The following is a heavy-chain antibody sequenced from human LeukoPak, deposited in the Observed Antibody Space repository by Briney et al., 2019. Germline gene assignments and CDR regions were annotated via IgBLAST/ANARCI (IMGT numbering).Heavy chain of an antibody. CDR2: IIPIFGTA. V-gene: IGHV1-69*13. J-gene: IGHJ6*02. D-gene: IGHD4-23*01. CDR1: GGTFSSYA. CDR3: ANGVVTLYYYYGMDV. Sequence: SVKVSCKASGGTFSSYAISWVRQAPGQGLEWMGGIIPIFGTANYAQKFQGRVTITADESTSTAYMELSSLRSEDTAVYYCANGVVTLYYYYGMDVWGQGTTVTVSS.